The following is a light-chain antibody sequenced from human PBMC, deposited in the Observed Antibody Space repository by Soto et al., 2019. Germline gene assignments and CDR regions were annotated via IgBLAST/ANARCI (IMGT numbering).Light chain of an antibody. CDR1: SNDVGAYKS. CDR2: DVN. CDR3: CSYAGSPYV. Sequence: QSALTQPRSVSGSPGQSVTISCTGTSNDVGAYKSVSWFQQHPGEAPKVMIFDVNKRPSGVPDRFSGSKSGNTASLTISGLQAEDEADYYCCSYAGSPYVFGTGTKVTVL. V-gene: IGLV2-11*01. J-gene: IGLJ1*01.